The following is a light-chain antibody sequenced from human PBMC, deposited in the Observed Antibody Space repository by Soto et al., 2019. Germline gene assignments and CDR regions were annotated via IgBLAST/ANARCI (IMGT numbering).Light chain of an antibody. CDR3: CSCSTGSTRGV. V-gene: IGLV2-14*01. CDR2: EVT. Sequence: QSALTQPASVSGSPGQSITISCTGTSSDVGSFNFVSWYQQHPGKAPKLIIFEVTSRPSGVSSRFSGSKSGKTASLTISGLQADDEGDYYCCSCSTGSTRGVFGGGTKVTVL. J-gene: IGLJ3*02. CDR1: SSDVGSFNF.